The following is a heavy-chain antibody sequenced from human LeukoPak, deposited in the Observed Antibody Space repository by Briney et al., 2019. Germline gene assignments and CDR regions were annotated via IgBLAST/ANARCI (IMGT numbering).Heavy chain of an antibody. Sequence: GGSLRLSCAASGFTFSDYYMSWIRQAPGKGLEWASYISSSGSTIYYADSVKGRFTISRDNAKNSLYLQMNSLRAEDTAVYYCARDKYYYGSGSYYGYMDVWGKGTTVTVSS. CDR3: ARDKYYYGSGSYYGYMDV. V-gene: IGHV3-11*01. CDR1: GFTFSDYY. J-gene: IGHJ6*03. D-gene: IGHD3-10*01. CDR2: ISSSGSTI.